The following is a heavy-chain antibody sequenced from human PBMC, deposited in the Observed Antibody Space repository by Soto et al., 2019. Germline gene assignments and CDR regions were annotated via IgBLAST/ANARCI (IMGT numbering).Heavy chain of an antibody. D-gene: IGHD6-13*01. Sequence: ASVKVSCKASGYTFTGYYMHWVRQAPGQGLEWMGWINPNNGGTNYAQKFQGRVTMTRDTSISTAYMELSRLRSDDTAVYYCARELSSSWYAAYYGMDVWGQGTTVTVSS. CDR3: ARELSSSWYAAYYGMDV. CDR1: GYTFTGYY. V-gene: IGHV1-2*02. CDR2: INPNNGGT. J-gene: IGHJ6*02.